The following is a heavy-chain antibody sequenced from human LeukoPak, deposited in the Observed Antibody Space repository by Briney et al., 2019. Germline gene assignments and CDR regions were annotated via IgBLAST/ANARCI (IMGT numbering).Heavy chain of an antibody. V-gene: IGHV3-30*02. CDR3: AREGGRAAAGRFDY. CDR1: GINFRSSG. Sequence: GGSLRLSCAVSGINFRSSGMRWVRQAPGKGLEWVTFIQNDGSDKSYAASVKGRFTISRDNSKNTVYLHMNSLRADDTALYYCAREGGRAAAGRFDYWGQGTLVTVSS. D-gene: IGHD6-13*01. J-gene: IGHJ4*02. CDR2: IQNDGSDK.